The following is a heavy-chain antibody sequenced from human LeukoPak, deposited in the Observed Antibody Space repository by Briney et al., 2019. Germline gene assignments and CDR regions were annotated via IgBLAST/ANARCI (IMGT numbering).Heavy chain of an antibody. V-gene: IGHV4-38-2*02. Sequence: SETLSLTCTVSGYSISSGYYWGWIRPPPGKGLEWIGSIYHSGSTYYNPSLKSRVTISVDTSKNQFSLKLSSVTAADTAVYYCAVGDYDSSGYEYYFDCWGQGTLVTVSS. CDR1: GYSISSGYY. D-gene: IGHD3-22*01. CDR3: AVGDYDSSGYEYYFDC. J-gene: IGHJ4*02. CDR2: IYHSGST.